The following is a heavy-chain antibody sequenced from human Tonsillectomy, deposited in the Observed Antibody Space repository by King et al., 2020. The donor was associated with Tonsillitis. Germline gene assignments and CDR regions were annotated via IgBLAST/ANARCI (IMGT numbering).Heavy chain of an antibody. J-gene: IGHJ4*02. V-gene: IGHV3-48*01. Sequence: VQLVESGGGLVQPRGSLRLSCAASGFTFSNFGMNWVRQAPGKGLEWVSYVNSTTNIIYYADSVKGRFTISRDNAKNSLFLQMNSLRAEDTAVYYCARGDYYYGSGTYDPLFFDYWGQGTLVTVSS. CDR2: VNSTTNII. CDR3: ARGDYYYGSGTYDPLFFDY. D-gene: IGHD3-10*01. CDR1: GFTFSNFG.